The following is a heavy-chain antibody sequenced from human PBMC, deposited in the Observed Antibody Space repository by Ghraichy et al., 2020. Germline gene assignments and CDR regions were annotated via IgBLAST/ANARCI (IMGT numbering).Heavy chain of an antibody. Sequence: SETLSLTCAVSGGSISSSNWWSWVRQPPGKGLEWIGEIYHSGSTNYNPSLKSRVTISVDKSKNQFSLKLSSVTAADTAVYYCARDFGGTTPNLYYFDYWGQGTLVTVSS. D-gene: IGHD1-7*01. J-gene: IGHJ4*02. CDR1: GGSISSSNW. V-gene: IGHV4-4*02. CDR3: ARDFGGTTPNLYYFDY. CDR2: IYHSGST.